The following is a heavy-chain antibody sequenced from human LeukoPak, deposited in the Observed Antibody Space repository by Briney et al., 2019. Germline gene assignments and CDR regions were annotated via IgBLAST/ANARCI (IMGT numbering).Heavy chain of an antibody. V-gene: IGHV3-21*01. D-gene: IGHD2-15*01. CDR3: ARDVSRISDY. J-gene: IGHJ4*02. CDR2: ISIGSSYI. Sequence: GGSLRLFYAASGFTFSSYSMNCVRQAPGKGLEGGSSISIGSSYIYYADSVKGRFTISRDNAKNSLYLQMNSLRAEDTAVYYCARDVSRISDYWGQGTLVTVSS. CDR1: GFTFSSYS.